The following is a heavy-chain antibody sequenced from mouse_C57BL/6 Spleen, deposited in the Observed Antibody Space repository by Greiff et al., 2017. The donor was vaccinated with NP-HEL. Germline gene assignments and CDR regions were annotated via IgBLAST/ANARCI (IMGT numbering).Heavy chain of an antibody. J-gene: IGHJ4*01. D-gene: IGHD2-3*01. V-gene: IGHV3-6*01. Sequence: DVKLQESGPGLVKPSQSLSLTCSVTGYSITSGYYWNWIRQFPGNKLEWMGYISYDGSNNYNPSLKNRISITRDTSKNQFFLKLNSVTTEDTATYYCARDQSDGYYVAMDYWGQGTSVTVSS. CDR3: ARDQSDGYYVAMDY. CDR2: ISYDGSN. CDR1: GYSITSGYY.